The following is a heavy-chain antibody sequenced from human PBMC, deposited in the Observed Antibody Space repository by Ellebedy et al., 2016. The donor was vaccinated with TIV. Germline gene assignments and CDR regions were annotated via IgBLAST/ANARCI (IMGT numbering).Heavy chain of an antibody. Sequence: GGSLRLXCAASGFTFNSFAMSWVRQAPGKGLDWVSAISGNGGKTYYADSVKGRFTISRDNAKNTVYLQMNSLRAEDTAVYYCARDLVNPYWGQGTLVTVSS. CDR3: ARDLVNPY. J-gene: IGHJ4*02. CDR2: ISGNGGKT. D-gene: IGHD6-6*01. V-gene: IGHV3-23*01. CDR1: GFTFNSFA.